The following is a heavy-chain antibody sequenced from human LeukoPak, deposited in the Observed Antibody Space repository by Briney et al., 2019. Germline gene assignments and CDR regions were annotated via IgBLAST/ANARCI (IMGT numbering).Heavy chain of an antibody. V-gene: IGHV1-2*02. CDR2: INPNSGGT. Sequence: ASVKVSCKASGYTFTGYYMHWVRQAPGQGLEWMGWINPNSGGTNYAQKFQGRVTMTRDTSTSTAYMELSRLRSDDTAVYYSARARKDKNWFDPWGQGTLVTVSS. CDR3: ARARKDKNWFDP. J-gene: IGHJ5*02. CDR1: GYTFTGYY.